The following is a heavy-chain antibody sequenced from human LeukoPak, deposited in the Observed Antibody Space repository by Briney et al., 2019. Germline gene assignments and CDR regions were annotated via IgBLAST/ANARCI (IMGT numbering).Heavy chain of an antibody. Sequence: PGGSLRLSCAASGFSFSSDELNWVRQAPGKGLEWLSYISTSGRTTYYADSVKGRFTISRDNAKNSLYLQMSSLRAEDTAVYYCARDRTMVRGLANYFYGMDAWGQGTTVIVSS. D-gene: IGHD3-10*01. V-gene: IGHV3-48*03. CDR2: ISTSGRTT. CDR3: ARDRTMVRGLANYFYGMDA. CDR1: GFSFSSDE. J-gene: IGHJ6*02.